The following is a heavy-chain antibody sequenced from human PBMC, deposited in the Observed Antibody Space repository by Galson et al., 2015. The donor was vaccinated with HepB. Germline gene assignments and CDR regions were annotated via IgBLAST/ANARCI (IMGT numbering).Heavy chain of an antibody. J-gene: IGHJ3*01. D-gene: IGHD3/OR15-3a*01. Sequence: SLRLSCATSGFALNSYSVNWIRQAPGKGLEWVASISSSSSYIHYVDSAKGRFTISRDNAKNSMDLQMNGLREDDTAVYFCVRGLYEFWGGYRPDTFDLWGQGTMVTVSS. CDR1: GFALNSYS. CDR3: VRGLYEFWGGYRPDTFDL. V-gene: IGHV3-21*06. CDR2: ISSSSSYI.